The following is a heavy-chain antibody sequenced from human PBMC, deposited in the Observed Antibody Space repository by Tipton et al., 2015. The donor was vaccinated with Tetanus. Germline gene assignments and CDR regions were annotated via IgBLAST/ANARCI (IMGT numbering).Heavy chain of an antibody. J-gene: IGHJ6*02. Sequence: SLRLSCAASGFTFSDYYMSWIRQAPGKGLEWISYISNSGGTIYNADSVKGRFTISRDNAKNSLHLQLNSLRAEDTAIYYCARGGNYNYQYGLDVWGQGTPVTVSS. CDR3: ARGGNYNYQYGLDV. CDR2: ISNSGGTI. V-gene: IGHV3-11*01. CDR1: GFTFSDYY.